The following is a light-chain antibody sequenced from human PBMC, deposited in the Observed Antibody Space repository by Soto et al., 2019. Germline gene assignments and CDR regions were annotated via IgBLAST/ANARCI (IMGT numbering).Light chain of an antibody. J-gene: IGLJ1*01. Sequence: QSVLTQPASVSGSPGQSITISCAGTSSDIGGYNYVSWYQQHPGKAPKVVIYEVSNRPSGVSNRFSGSKSGNTASLTISGLQAEDEADYYCSSYTSSSTLYVFGSGTKVTVL. V-gene: IGLV2-14*01. CDR3: SSYTSSSTLYV. CDR2: EVS. CDR1: SSDIGGYNY.